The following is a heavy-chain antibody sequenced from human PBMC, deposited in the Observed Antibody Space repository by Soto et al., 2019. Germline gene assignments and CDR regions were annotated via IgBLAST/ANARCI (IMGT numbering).Heavy chain of an antibody. J-gene: IGHJ4*02. CDR3: ARDHGGNCGDDCTPLDH. V-gene: IGHV1-18*04. Sequence: QVQLVQSGAEVKKPGASMKVSCKASGFLLSTYGISWVRQAPGQGLAGMGWINARNGNTDYAQKIHGRVTMTTDTSTNTAYMELRNLRSDDTAVYYCARDHGGNCGDDCTPLDHWGQGTLVTVSS. CDR1: GFLLSTYG. D-gene: IGHD2-21*02. CDR2: INARNGNT.